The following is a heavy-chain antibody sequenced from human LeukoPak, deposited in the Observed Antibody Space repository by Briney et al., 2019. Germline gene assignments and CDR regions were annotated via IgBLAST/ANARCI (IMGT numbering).Heavy chain of an antibody. J-gene: IGHJ4*02. CDR2: IIPMLGLT. V-gene: IGHV1-69*04. CDR3: AKDGDSSSGHCDY. D-gene: IGHD6-19*01. CDR1: GITFSSYA. Sequence: SVKVSCKTSGITFSSYAMSWVRQAPGQGLDWMGRIIPMLGLTDYAQKFQGRVTITADTSTRTVYMELTSLTSEDTAVYYCAKDGDSSSGHCDYWGQGTLVTVSS.